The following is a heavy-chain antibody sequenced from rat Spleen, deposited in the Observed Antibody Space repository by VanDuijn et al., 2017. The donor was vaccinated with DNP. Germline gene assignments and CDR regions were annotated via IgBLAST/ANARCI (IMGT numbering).Heavy chain of an antibody. D-gene: IGHD4-3*01. Sequence: EVQLVESGGGLVQPGRSLKLSCAASGFTFSNYGMAWVRQAPTKGLEWVASIGTDGTTTYYRDSVKGRFTISRDNAKNTLYLQMNSLRSEDMATYYCVRWNSGHFDYWGQGVMVTVSS. J-gene: IGHJ2*01. CDR2: IGTDGTTT. V-gene: IGHV5S13*01. CDR1: GFTFSNYG. CDR3: VRWNSGHFDY.